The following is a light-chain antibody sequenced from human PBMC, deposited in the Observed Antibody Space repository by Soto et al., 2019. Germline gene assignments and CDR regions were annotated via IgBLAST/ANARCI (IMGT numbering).Light chain of an antibody. CDR3: QVWDTSSDQQV. CDR1: NIGSTS. J-gene: IGLJ3*02. V-gene: IGLV3-21*04. Sequence: SYELTQPPSVSVAPGKTARITCGGTNIGSTSVHWYQQKPGQAPVLVIYYDSDRPSGIPERFSGSNSGNTATLTISRVEAGDEADFYCQVWDTSSDQQVFGGGTQLTVL. CDR2: YDS.